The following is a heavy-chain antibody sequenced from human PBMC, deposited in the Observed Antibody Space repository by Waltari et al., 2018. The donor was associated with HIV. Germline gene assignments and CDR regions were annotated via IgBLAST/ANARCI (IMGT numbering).Heavy chain of an antibody. J-gene: IGHJ6*02. CDR3: ASQNYDFWSASDSYYTMDV. CDR2: IYYSGST. Sequence: QLQLQESGPGLVKPSETLSLTCTVSGGSISSSTYYWGWIRQPPGKGLEWIGSIYYSGSTYYNPYLKVRVTISVDTSKNQFSLKLSSVTAADTAVYYCASQNYDFWSASDSYYTMDVWGQGTTVTVSS. D-gene: IGHD3-3*01. V-gene: IGHV4-39*01. CDR1: GGSISSSTYY.